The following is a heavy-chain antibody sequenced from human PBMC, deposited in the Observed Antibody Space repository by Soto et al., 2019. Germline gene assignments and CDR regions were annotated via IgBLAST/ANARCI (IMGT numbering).Heavy chain of an antibody. J-gene: IGHJ4*02. D-gene: IGHD3-10*01. V-gene: IGHV4-39*01. CDR3: ARHRGPAPVY. CDR1: CGSISGYY. Sequence: PSETLSLTCTVSCGSISGYYWTWIRQPPGKGLEWVGSLFYGGTTDYNPSLKSRLTMSLDTSKNHFSLKLRSVTAADTAVYYCARHRGPAPVYWGQGTLVTVSS. CDR2: LFYGGTT.